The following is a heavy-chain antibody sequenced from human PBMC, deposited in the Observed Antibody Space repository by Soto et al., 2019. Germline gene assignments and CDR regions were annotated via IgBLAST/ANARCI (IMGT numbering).Heavy chain of an antibody. CDR1: GGSLKSGGYY. Sequence: QVQLQESGPGLVKPSQTLSLTCTVSGGSLKSGGYYWSWIRQHPGRGLEWIGYIYYTGRTYYNPPLESRVTVSVDTSKNKFPLKLSSVTAADTAVYYCSRDVTSNHNCFDPWGHGTLVTVSS. J-gene: IGHJ5*02. CDR2: IYYTGRT. CDR3: SRDVTSNHNCFDP. V-gene: IGHV4-31*02. D-gene: IGHD2-2*01.